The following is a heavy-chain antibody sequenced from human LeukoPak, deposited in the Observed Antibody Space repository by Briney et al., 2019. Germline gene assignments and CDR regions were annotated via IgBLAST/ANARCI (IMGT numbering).Heavy chain of an antibody. Sequence: SETLSLTCTVSGGSISSSSYYWGWIRQPPGKGLEWIGSIYYSGSTYYNPSLKSRVTISVDTSKNQFSLKLSSVTAADTAVYYCASRKAAPYYYYYMDVWGKGTTVTVSS. CDR3: ASRKAAPYYYYYMDV. J-gene: IGHJ6*03. CDR1: GGSISSSSYY. D-gene: IGHD6-13*01. CDR2: IYYSGST. V-gene: IGHV4-39*01.